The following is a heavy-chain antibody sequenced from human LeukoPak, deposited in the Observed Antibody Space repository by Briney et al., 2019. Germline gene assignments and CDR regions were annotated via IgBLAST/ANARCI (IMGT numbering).Heavy chain of an antibody. D-gene: IGHD2-2*01. CDR1: GFTFSTYS. CDR2: IDDGPSTV. V-gene: IGHV3-48*04. CDR3: AKGVGGCSSTSCSIYFQH. J-gene: IGHJ1*01. Sequence: GGSLRLSCAASGFTFSTYSMNWIRQAPGKGLEWVAYIDDGPSTVYYTDSVKGRFTISRDDATNSLYLEMNSLRAEDTAVYYCAKGVGGCSSTSCSIYFQHWGQGTLVTVSS.